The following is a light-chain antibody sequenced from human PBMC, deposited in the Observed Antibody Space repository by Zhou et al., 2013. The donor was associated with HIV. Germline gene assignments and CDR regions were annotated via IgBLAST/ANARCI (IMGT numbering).Light chain of an antibody. V-gene: IGKV3-11*01. CDR3: QQRSTWPRTLT. J-gene: IGKJ4*01. CDR2: DAS. CDR1: QSIDSGH. Sequence: EIILTQSPATLSLSPGERATLSCRASQSIDSGHLAWYQQKPGQAPRLLISDASTRAAGVPARFSGSGSGTEFTLTINSLQSEDFAVYYCQQRSTWPRTLTFGGGTRV.